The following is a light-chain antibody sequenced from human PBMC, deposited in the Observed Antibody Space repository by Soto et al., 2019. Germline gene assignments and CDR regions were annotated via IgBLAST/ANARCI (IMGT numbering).Light chain of an antibody. CDR3: RLYIGATTHV. J-gene: IGLJ1*01. CDR2: EGH. V-gene: IGLV2-23*01. CDR1: SGFGGSFSL. Sequence: QSALAQPASVSGSPGQSITISCTGTSGFGGSFSLVSWYQQHPGKAPKVMMSEGHRRASGVPDRFSGSTSDNSASLTISGLPPDHEADYYCRLYIGATTHVFGTGTKATVL.